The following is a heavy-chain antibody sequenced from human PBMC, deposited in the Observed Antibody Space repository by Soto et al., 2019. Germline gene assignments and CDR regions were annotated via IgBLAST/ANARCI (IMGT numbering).Heavy chain of an antibody. CDR3: ARDRLMGQYFGS. CDR1: GGSINSGYYY. V-gene: IGHV4-31*03. Sequence: QVQLQESGPGLVKPSQTLSLTCTVTGGSINSGYYYWSWIRQHPGKGLEWIGNINYSGSTYYNPSLKSRVLMSVDASQNQFFLKLTSVTAADTAIYYCARDRLMGQYFGSWGQGTLVTVSS. J-gene: IGHJ4*02. D-gene: IGHD3-10*01. CDR2: INYSGST.